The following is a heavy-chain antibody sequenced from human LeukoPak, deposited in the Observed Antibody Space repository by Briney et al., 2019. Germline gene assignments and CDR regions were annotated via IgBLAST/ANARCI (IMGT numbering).Heavy chain of an antibody. CDR1: GFTFNNYA. CDR3: ARGWSSVSYYFQY. V-gene: IGHV3-23*01. CDR2: ISGGGTT. D-gene: IGHD6-13*01. J-gene: IGHJ4*02. Sequence: AGGSLRLSCGTSGFTFNNYAGGWGRQAPGKGLEWVSSISGGGTTYYADSVKGRFTISRDSSQNTLYLQMNILRAEDAAVYFCARGWSSVSYYFQYGGQGTLATVSA.